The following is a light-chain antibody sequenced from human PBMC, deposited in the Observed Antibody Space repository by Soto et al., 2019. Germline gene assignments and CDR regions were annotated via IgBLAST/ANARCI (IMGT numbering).Light chain of an antibody. J-gene: IGLJ2*01. CDR2: EVS. CDR3: SSYAGGNNFKV. Sequence: QSALTQPPSASGSPGQSVTISCTGTSSDVGGYNYVSWYQQHPGKAPKLIIYEVSKRPSGVPDRFSGSKSGHTASLTVSGLQAEDEADYYCSSYAGGNNFKVFGGGTKLTVL. CDR1: SSDVGGYNY. V-gene: IGLV2-8*01.